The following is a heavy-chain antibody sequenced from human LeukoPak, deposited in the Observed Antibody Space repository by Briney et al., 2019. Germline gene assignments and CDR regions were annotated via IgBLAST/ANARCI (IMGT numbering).Heavy chain of an antibody. CDR1: GFTFSSYG. V-gene: IGHV3-30*18. J-gene: IGHJ6*02. Sequence: GGSLRLSCAASGFTFSSYGMHWVRQAPGKGLEWVAVISYDGSNKYYADSVKGRFTISRDNSKNTLYLQMNSLRAEDTAVYYCAKATYSGYSSNYYYYGMDVWGQGTTVTVSS. CDR3: AKATYSGYSSNYYYYGMDV. D-gene: IGHD6-19*01. CDR2: ISYDGSNK.